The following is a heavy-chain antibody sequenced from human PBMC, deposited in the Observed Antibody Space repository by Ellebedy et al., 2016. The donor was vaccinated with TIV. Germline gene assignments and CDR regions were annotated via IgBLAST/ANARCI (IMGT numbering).Heavy chain of an antibody. Sequence: MPSETLSPTCSVSGASANNYYWSWLWHFPGKGLEWIRCISGSGSTTYNPSLKSRVTISLDTSRNTFSLKLSSLTAADTALYFCARDAPSVAVRFGWFGPWGQGALVTVSS. D-gene: IGHD3-16*01. CDR2: ISGSGST. J-gene: IGHJ5*02. CDR3: ARDAPSVAVRFGWFGP. CDR1: GASANNYY. V-gene: IGHV4-59*02.